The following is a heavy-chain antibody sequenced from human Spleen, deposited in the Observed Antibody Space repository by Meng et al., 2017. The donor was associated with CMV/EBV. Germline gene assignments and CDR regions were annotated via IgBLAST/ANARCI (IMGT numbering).Heavy chain of an antibody. V-gene: IGHV3-23*01. CDR3: VKGLKWALPLDY. J-gene: IGHJ4*02. Sequence: GESLKISCAASGFSFSDYWMNWVRQAPGKGLEWVSAFSNNDGGGRTDYADTVKCRFTISRYNSKNTLYLQRNSVRAEDTAIYYCVKGLKWALPLDYWGQGTLVTVSS. CDR1: GFSFSDYW. D-gene: IGHD1-26*01. CDR2: FSNNDGGGRT.